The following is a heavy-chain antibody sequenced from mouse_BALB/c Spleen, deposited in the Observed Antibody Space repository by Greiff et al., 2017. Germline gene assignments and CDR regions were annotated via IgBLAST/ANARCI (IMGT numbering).Heavy chain of an antibody. CDR3: AVYYGAWFAY. D-gene: IGHD2-1*01. CDR2: IYPYNGGT. CDR1: GYTFTDYN. Sequence: EVQLQQSGPELVKPGASVKISCKASGYTFTDYNMHWVKQSHGKSLEWIGYIYPYNGGTGYNQKFKSKATLTVDNSSSTAYMELRSLTSEDSAVYYCAVYYGAWFAYWGQGTLVTVSA. J-gene: IGHJ3*01. V-gene: IGHV1S29*02.